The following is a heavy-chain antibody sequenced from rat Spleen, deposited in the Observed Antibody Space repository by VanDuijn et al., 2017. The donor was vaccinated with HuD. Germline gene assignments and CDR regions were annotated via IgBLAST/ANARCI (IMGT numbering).Heavy chain of an antibody. CDR1: GFSLTRYH. J-gene: IGHJ3*01. Sequence: QVQLKESGPGLVQPSQTLSLTCTVSGFSLTRYHVTWVRQPPGKGLEWMGVIWTGGSTSYNSLLKSRLSISRDIPKSQVFLRMSSLQTEDTATYYCARHGIYNSYGWFAYWGQGTLVTVSS. D-gene: IGHD1-10*01. CDR3: ARHGIYNSYGWFAY. CDR2: IWTGGST. V-gene: IGHV2-43*01.